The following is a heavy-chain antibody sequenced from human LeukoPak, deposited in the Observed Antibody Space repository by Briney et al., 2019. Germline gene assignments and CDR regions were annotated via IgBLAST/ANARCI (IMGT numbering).Heavy chain of an antibody. CDR1: GFTFSSYS. CDR2: ISSSSSYI. J-gene: IGHJ6*03. CDR3: TRGLGISQGRFVVVPAAIGAFWYYYMDV. Sequence: GGSLRLSCAASGFTFSSYSMNWVRQAPGKGLEWVSSISSSSSYIYYADSVKGRFTISRDNAKNSLYLQMNSLRAEDTAVYYCTRGLGISQGRFVVVPAAIGAFWYYYMDVWGKGTTVTVSS. D-gene: IGHD2-2*02. V-gene: IGHV3-21*01.